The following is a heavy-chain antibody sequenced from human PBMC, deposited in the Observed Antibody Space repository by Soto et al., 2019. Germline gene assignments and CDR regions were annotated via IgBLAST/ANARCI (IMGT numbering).Heavy chain of an antibody. V-gene: IGHV3-15*07. CDR2: IKSKSDGGTT. J-gene: IGHJ4*02. CDR3: PPRFPTDY. CDR1: GFSFSNAW. D-gene: IGHD2-21*01. Sequence: GGSLRLSCAASGFSFSNAWMNWVRQAPGKGLEWVGRIKSKSDGGTTDYGAPVKDRFTISRDDSKSTLYLQMNSLKTEDAAVYYCPPRFPTDYWGTGTLVTVSS.